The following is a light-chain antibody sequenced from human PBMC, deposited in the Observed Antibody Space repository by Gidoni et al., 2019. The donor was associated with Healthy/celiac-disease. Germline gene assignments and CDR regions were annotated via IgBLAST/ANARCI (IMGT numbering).Light chain of an antibody. CDR1: QSISSY. CDR2: AAS. CDR3: QQSYSTPPAWT. V-gene: IGKV1-39*01. Sequence: DIQMTQSPSSLSASVGDRVTITCRASQSISSYLNWYQQKPGKAPTLLIHAASSLQSGVPSRFSGSGSGTDFTLTISSLQPEDFATYYCQQSYSTPPAWTFGQGTKVEIK. J-gene: IGKJ1*01.